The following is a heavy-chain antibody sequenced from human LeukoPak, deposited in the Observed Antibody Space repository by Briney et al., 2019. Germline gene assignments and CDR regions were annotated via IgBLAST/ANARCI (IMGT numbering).Heavy chain of an antibody. CDR1: GFTFSNYW. J-gene: IGHJ4*02. D-gene: IGHD6-19*01. Sequence: GGSLRLSCAASGFTFSNYWMNWVRQAPGKGMEWVAIIEKDGSEILYVDSVKGRFTISRDNAKNSLYLQMNSLRAEDTAVYYCAAGAGWLIDSWGQGTLVTVSS. CDR3: AAGAGWLIDS. CDR2: IEKDGSEI. V-gene: IGHV3-7*01.